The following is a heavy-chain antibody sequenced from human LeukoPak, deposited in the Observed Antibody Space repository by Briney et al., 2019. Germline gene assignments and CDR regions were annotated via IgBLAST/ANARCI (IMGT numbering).Heavy chain of an antibody. CDR2: INAGNGDT. V-gene: IGHV1-3*01. Sequence: ASVKVSCKASGYTFTTYALHWVRQAPGQRLEWMGWINAGNGDTKYSQKFQGRVTFTRDTSASTAYMELSSLRSEDTAVYYCAGADTSYWGQGTLVTVSS. J-gene: IGHJ4*02. CDR1: GYTFTTYA. CDR3: AGADTSY. D-gene: IGHD3-16*01.